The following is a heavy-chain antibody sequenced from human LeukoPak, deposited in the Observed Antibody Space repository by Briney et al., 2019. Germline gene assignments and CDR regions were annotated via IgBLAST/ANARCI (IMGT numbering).Heavy chain of an antibody. J-gene: IGHJ3*02. V-gene: IGHV3-23*01. CDR2: ISGSCGST. CDR3: AKDRWAWYPPEPGGFDI. D-gene: IGHD1-14*01. Sequence: PSGSLRRSSAASGFTFSNYAMSWVRQAPGKGLKWVSAISGSCGSTCYADCGKGRLIIARDNSKKALYLQMTSLRAEDTAVYYWAKDRWAWYPPEPGGFDIWGQGTMVTVSS. CDR1: GFTFSNYA.